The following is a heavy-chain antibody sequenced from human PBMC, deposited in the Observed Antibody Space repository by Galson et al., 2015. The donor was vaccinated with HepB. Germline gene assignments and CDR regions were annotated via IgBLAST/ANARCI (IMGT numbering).Heavy chain of an antibody. Sequence: SLRLSCAASGFTFSSYGMHWVRQAPGKGLEWVAFIRYDGSNKYYADSVKGRFTISRDNSKNTLYLQMNSLRAEDTAVYYCAKLSPIQQWLVDYYYYGMDVWGQGTTVTVSS. V-gene: IGHV3-30*02. J-gene: IGHJ6*02. D-gene: IGHD6-19*01. CDR2: IRYDGSNK. CDR1: GFTFSSYG. CDR3: AKLSPIQQWLVDYYYYGMDV.